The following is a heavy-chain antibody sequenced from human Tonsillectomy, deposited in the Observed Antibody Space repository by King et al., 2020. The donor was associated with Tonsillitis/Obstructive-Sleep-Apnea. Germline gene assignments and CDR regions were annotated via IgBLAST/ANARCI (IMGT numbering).Heavy chain of an antibody. D-gene: IGHD3-9*01. CDR3: AKDGYDILTGYYSHFYYYMDV. J-gene: IGHJ6*03. CDR1: GFTFDDYG. V-gene: IGHV3-9*01. Sequence: VQLVESGGTLVQPGRSLRLSCAASGFTFDDYGMHWVRQAPGKGLEWVSGISWNSGSIAYADSVKGRFTISRDNAKKSLYLQMNSVRAEDTALYYCAKDGYDILTGYYSHFYYYMDVWGKGTTVIVSS. CDR2: ISWNSGSI.